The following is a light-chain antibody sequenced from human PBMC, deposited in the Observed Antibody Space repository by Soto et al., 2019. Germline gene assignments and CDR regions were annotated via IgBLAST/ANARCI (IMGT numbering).Light chain of an antibody. CDR2: GAS. CDR3: QQYNNWPPERT. V-gene: IGKV3-15*01. J-gene: IGKJ1*01. Sequence: KLLTQSPGTLSLSPGERATLSXXSXQSVSSNLAWYQQKPGQAPRLLIYGASTRATGIPARFSGSGSGTEFTLTISSLQSEDFAVYYCQQYNNWPPERTFGQGTKVDIK. CDR1: QSVSSN.